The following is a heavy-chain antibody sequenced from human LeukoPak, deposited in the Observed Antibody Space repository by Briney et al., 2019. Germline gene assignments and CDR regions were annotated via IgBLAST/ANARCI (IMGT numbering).Heavy chain of an antibody. V-gene: IGHV4-59*01. Sequence: SETLSLTCTVSGGXMSSYYCNWIRQPPGKGQEWIGYIYYSGSTNYNPSLKSRVTISVDTSKNQFSLKLSSVTAADTAVYYCARGADSSGYYSIFYFDYWGQGTLVTVSS. CDR3: ARGADSSGYYSIFYFDY. J-gene: IGHJ4*02. CDR2: IYYSGST. D-gene: IGHD3-22*01. CDR1: GGXMSSYY.